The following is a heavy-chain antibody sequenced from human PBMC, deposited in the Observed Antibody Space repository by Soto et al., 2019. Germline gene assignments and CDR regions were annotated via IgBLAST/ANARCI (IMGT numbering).Heavy chain of an antibody. D-gene: IGHD3-22*01. CDR3: AKDYYADGMGWGYFFDY. J-gene: IGHJ4*02. CDR2: ISFDGSKM. V-gene: IGHV3-30*18. CDR1: GFTFRSHT. Sequence: IESGGGVVQPGRSLRLSCSVSGFTFRSHTMHWVRQAPGKGLEWVALISFDGSKMCYEDSVRGRFSISRDNSMDTLYLQMNSLRPEDTGTYYCAKDYYADGMGWGYFFDYWGQGTLVTVSS.